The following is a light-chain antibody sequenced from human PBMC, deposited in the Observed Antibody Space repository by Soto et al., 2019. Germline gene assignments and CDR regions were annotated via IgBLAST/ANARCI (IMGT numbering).Light chain of an antibody. J-gene: IGKJ4*01. CDR1: QAIYNY. Sequence: DIQMTQSPSSLSASVGDRVTITCRASQAIYNYLAWYQQKPGKVPTLLISAASTLQSGVPSRFSGSGSGTDFTITISSLQPDDVANYYCQKFSTVPTFGGGTKVEI. CDR3: QKFSTVPT. CDR2: AAS. V-gene: IGKV1-27*01.